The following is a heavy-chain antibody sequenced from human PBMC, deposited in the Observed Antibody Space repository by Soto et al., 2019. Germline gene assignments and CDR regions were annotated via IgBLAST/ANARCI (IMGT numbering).Heavy chain of an antibody. J-gene: IGHJ6*02. CDR3: TRELMPGIPGGLDV. D-gene: IGHD2-2*01. CDR2: IRRQVNSYTT. CDR1: GFTFSDHY. Sequence: EVQLVESGGGLVQPGGSLRLSCEASGFTFSDHYMDWVRQAPGKGLEWGGRIRRQVNSYTTEYAATVKGRFTISSDDSKTSLYLQMNSLKTEDPGVYYCTRELMPGIPGGLDVWVQGTAVAV. V-gene: IGHV3-72*01.